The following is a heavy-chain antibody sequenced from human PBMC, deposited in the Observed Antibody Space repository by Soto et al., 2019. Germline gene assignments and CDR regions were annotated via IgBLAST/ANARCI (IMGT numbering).Heavy chain of an antibody. V-gene: IGHV4-34*01. CDR3: AVIAAADLLNWFDP. CDR1: GGSFSGYY. J-gene: IGHJ5*02. CDR2: INHSGST. Sequence: SETLSLTCAVYGGSFSGYYWNWIRQPPGKGLEWIGEINHSGSTNYNPSLKSRVTIPVDTSKNSLYLQMNSLRAEDTAVYYCAVIAAADLLNWFDPWGQGTLVTVSS. D-gene: IGHD6-13*01.